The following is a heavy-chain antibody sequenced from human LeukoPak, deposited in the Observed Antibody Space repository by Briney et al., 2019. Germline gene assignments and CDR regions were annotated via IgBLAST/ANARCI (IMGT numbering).Heavy chain of an antibody. CDR1: GFTFSSYA. D-gene: IGHD2-21*02. V-gene: IGHV3-30-3*01. CDR3: ARGDIVVVTAMLDY. J-gene: IGHJ4*02. CDR2: ISYDGSNK. Sequence: PGRSLRLSCAASGFTFSSYAMHWVRQAPGKGLEWVAVISYDGSNKYYADSVKGRFTISRDNSKNTLYLQMNSLRAEDTAVYYCARGDIVVVTAMLDYWGPGTLVTVSS.